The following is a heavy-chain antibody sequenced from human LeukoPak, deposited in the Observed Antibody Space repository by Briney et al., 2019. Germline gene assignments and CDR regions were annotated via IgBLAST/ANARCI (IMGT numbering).Heavy chain of an antibody. J-gene: IGHJ4*02. D-gene: IGHD6-13*01. CDR3: ARHYSSTTFDY. Sequence: SETLSLTCTVSGGSISSYYWSWIRQPPGKGLEWIGYIYYSGGTNYNPSLKGRVTISVDTSKSQFSLKLSSVTAADTAVYYCARHYSSTTFDYWGQGTLVTVSS. CDR1: GGSISSYY. V-gene: IGHV4-59*08. CDR2: IYYSGGT.